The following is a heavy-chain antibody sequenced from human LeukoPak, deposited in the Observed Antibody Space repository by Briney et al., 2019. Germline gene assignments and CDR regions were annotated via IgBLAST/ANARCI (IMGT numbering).Heavy chain of an antibody. V-gene: IGHV5-51*01. CDR2: IYPGDSDT. CDR1: GYNFATYW. J-gene: IGHJ3*02. CDR3: ARYPYGDYVLGAFDI. D-gene: IGHD4-17*01. Sequence: GESLKISCKGSGYNFATYWIAWVRQMPGKGLEWMGIIYPGDSDTRYSPSFQGQVTLSADKSIKSAYLQWSSLKASDTAMYYCARYPYGDYVLGAFDIWGQGTMVTVSS.